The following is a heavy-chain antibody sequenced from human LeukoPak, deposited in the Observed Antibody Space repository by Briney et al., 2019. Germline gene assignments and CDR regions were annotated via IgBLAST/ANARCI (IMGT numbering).Heavy chain of an antibody. Sequence: GGSLRLSCAASGFTFSSYGMHWVRQAPGKGLEWVAVISYDGSNKYYADSVKGRFTISRDNSKNTLYLQMNSLRAEDTAVYYCARCPSGDYFDYWGQGTLVTVSS. CDR1: GFTFSSYG. J-gene: IGHJ4*02. D-gene: IGHD3-10*01. CDR3: ARCPSGDYFDY. V-gene: IGHV3-30*03. CDR2: ISYDGSNK.